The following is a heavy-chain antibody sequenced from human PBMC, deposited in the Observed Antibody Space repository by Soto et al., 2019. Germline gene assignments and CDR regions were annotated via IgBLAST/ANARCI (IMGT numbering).Heavy chain of an antibody. J-gene: IGHJ4*02. CDR3: AAVLPDWGAYAFDY. CDR1: GFTFNGAW. D-gene: IGHD3-16*01. V-gene: IGHV3-15*07. CDR2: VESKVDGETI. Sequence: EVQLVESGGGLVEPGGSLRLSCAASGFTFNGAWMNWVRQGPGKGLEWVGRVESKVDGETIDYAAPVKGRFTISRDDSRNRVYLQMNSLSTEDTAMYYCAAVLPDWGAYAFDYWGQGALVTVSS.